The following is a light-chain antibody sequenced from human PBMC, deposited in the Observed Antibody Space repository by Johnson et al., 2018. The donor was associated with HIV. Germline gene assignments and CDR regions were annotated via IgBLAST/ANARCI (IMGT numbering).Light chain of an antibody. J-gene: IGLJ1*01. V-gene: IGLV1-51*01. Sequence: QSVLTQPPSVSAAPGQKVTISCSGSRSNIGNNYVSWYQQLTGTAPKLLIYDNNRRPSGVPDRFSGSKSGTSATLGITGLQTGDEADYFCGTWDNSLRTAFLGTGTKVTVL. CDR2: DNN. CDR3: GTWDNSLRTAF. CDR1: RSNIGNNY.